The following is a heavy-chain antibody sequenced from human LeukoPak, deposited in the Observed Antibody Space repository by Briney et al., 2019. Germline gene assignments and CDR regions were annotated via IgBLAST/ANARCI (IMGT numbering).Heavy chain of an antibody. CDR3: ARDYVDDIPMIKDY. J-gene: IGHJ4*02. Sequence: ASVKVSCKASGYTFTSYHMHWVRQAPGQGLEWMGKINLSGGSTTYAQKFQGRVTMTRDTSTSAVYMELSSLRSEDTAVYYCARDYVDDIPMIKDYWGQGTLVTVSS. V-gene: IGHV1-46*01. CDR1: GYTFTSYH. D-gene: IGHD2-8*01. CDR2: INLSGGST.